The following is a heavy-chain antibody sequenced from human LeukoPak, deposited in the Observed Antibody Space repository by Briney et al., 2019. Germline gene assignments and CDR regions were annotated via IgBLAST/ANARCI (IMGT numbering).Heavy chain of an antibody. D-gene: IGHD3-22*01. J-gene: IGHJ6*02. CDR3: AKDSSGYFSYYYGMDV. V-gene: IGHV3-30*18. Sequence: GGSLRLSCVASGFTFSNFAMHWVRQAPGKGLEWVALISYDGSKKYSADSTMGRFTISRDYSKNTLYLQMNSLRTEDTSVYYCAKDSSGYFSYYYGMDVWGQGTTVTVSS. CDR1: GFTFSNFA. CDR2: ISYDGSKK.